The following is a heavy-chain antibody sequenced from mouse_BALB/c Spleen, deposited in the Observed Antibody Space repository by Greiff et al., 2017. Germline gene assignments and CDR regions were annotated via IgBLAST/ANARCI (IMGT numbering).Heavy chain of an antibody. V-gene: IGHV5-6-5*01. J-gene: IGHJ3*01. CDR2: ISSGGST. Sequence: EVKVVESGGGLVKPGGSLKLSCAASGFTFSSYAMSWVRQTPEKRLAWVASISSGGSTYYPDSVKGRFTISRDNARNILYLQMSSLRSEDTAMYYCAREWMGGFAYWGQGTLVTVSA. D-gene: IGHD1-3*01. CDR3: AREWMGGFAY. CDR1: GFTFSSYA.